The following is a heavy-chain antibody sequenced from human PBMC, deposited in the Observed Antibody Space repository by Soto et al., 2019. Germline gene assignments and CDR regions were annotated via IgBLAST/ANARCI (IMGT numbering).Heavy chain of an antibody. J-gene: IGHJ6*03. V-gene: IGHV3-48*01. CDR3: ARSPFEVRKLGYCSGGSCGRGFYYYYMDV. D-gene: IGHD2-15*01. Sequence: PGGSLRLSCAASGFTFSSYSMNWVRQAPGKGLEWVSYISSSSSTIYYADSVKGRFTISRDNAKNSLYLQMNSLRAEDTAVYYCARSPFEVRKLGYCSGGSCGRGFYYYYMDVWGKGTTVTVSS. CDR1: GFTFSSYS. CDR2: ISSSSSTI.